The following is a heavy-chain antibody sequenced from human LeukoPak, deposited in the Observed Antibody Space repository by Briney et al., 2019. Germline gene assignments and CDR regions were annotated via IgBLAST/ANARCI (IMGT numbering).Heavy chain of an antibody. CDR1: GMTFDRHG. CDR3: ARDDNWNYGGYFDY. V-gene: IGHV3-30*02. CDR2: IKYDGSRT. D-gene: IGHD1-7*01. Sequence: GGALRLSCVVSGMTFDRHGMHWVRHPPGKGLEWRAFIKYDGSRTDYEDSVQGRFTVSRDNAKNSLYLQMNSLRAEDTAIYYCARDDNWNYGGYFDYWGQGTLVTVSS. J-gene: IGHJ4*02.